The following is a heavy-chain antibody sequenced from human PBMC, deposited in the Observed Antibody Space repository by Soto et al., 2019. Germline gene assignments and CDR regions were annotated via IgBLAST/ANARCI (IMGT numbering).Heavy chain of an antibody. J-gene: IGHJ6*03. CDR3: AKVFLPYYFYMDV. Sequence: EVQLLESGGGLVQPGGSLRLSCAASGFTFSSYAMSWVRQAPGKGLEWVSAISGSGGSTYYADSVKGRFTISRDNSKKTLYLQMNSLRAEDTAVYYFAKVFLPYYFYMDVWGKGTTVTVSS. D-gene: IGHD2-21*01. CDR2: ISGSGGST. V-gene: IGHV3-23*01. CDR1: GFTFSSYA.